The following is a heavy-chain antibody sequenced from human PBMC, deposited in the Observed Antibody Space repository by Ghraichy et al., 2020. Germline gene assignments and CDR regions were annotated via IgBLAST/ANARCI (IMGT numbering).Heavy chain of an antibody. Sequence: GGSLRLSCAASGFTFSSYGMHWVRQAPGKGLEWVAVIWYDGSNKYYADSVKGRFTISRDNSKNTLYLQMNSLRAEDTAVYYCARDSYSSGWIAVDVWGQGTTVTVSS. D-gene: IGHD6-19*01. CDR2: IWYDGSNK. CDR1: GFTFSSYG. J-gene: IGHJ6*02. V-gene: IGHV3-33*01. CDR3: ARDSYSSGWIAVDV.